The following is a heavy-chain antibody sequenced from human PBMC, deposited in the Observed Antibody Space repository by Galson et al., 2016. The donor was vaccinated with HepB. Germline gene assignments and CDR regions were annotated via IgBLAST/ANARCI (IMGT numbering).Heavy chain of an antibody. V-gene: IGHV4-4*02. CDR1: GDSITSDSW. CDR3: ARGTTAVKYGNWFDP. CDR2: AYHLGYT. J-gene: IGHJ5*02. D-gene: IGHD4-23*01. Sequence: ETLSLTCAVSGDSITSDSWWSWVRQSPAKGLEWIGEAYHLGYTSYNPSPKSRVAIFLDNSKNQFSLILHSATAADTAIYYCARGTTAVKYGNWFDPWGLGTLVTVSS.